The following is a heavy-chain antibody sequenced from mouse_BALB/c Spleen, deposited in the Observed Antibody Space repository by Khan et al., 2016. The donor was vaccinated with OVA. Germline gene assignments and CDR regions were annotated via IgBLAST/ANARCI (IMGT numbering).Heavy chain of an antibody. CDR1: GYTFTIYW. CDR2: IDPSTDYT. D-gene: IGHD1-1*01. Sequence: LQQSGAELAKPGASVKMSCKASGYTFTIYWMHWGKQRPGQGLEWIGYIDPSTDYTEYNQKFKDKATFTADKSSSTSYMQLTSLTSEDAAVSFCLSPGSSSAWFTYWGQGTLVTVSA. CDR3: LSPGSSSAWFTY. J-gene: IGHJ3*01. V-gene: IGHV1-7*01.